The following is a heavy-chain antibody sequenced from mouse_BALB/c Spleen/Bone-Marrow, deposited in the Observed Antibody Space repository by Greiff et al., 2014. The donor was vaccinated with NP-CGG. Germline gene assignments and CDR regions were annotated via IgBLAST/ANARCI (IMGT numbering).Heavy chain of an antibody. CDR2: ISYSGST. V-gene: IGHV3-2*02. Sequence: EVQVVESGPGLVKPSQSLSLTCIVSGYPITRDYAWNWIRQFPGNKLEWIGYISYSGSTTYNPSLESRISITRDTSKNQFLLQLNSVTTEDTATYYCARSSSYDYDVGFAYWGQGTLVTVSA. J-gene: IGHJ3*01. CDR1: GYPITRDYA. CDR3: ARSSSYDYDVGFAY. D-gene: IGHD2-4*01.